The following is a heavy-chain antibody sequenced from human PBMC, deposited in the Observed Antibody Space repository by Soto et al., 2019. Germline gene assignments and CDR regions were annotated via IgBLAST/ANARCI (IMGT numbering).Heavy chain of an antibody. J-gene: IGHJ4*02. V-gene: IGHV3-33*01. CDR2: IWYDGSNK. CDR3: ARDNHHDYGDYLDY. CDR1: GFTFSSYG. Sequence: QVQLVESGGGVVQPGRSLRLSCAASGFTFSSYGMHWVRQAPGKGLEWVAVIWYDGSNKYYADSVKGRFTISRDNSKNTLYLQMNSLRAEDTAVYYCARDNHHDYGDYLDYWGQGTLVTVSS. D-gene: IGHD4-17*01.